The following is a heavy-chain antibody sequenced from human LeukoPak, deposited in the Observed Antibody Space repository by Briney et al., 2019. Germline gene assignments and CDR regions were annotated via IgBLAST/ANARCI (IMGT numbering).Heavy chain of an antibody. D-gene: IGHD2-2*02. CDR1: GGSISSGGYY. V-gene: IGHV4-31*03. CDR2: IYYSGST. J-gene: IGHJ6*03. CDR3: ARTLRRYCSSTSCYNTWYYYYMDV. Sequence: PSETLSLTCTVSGGSISSGGYYWSWIRQHPGKGLEWIGYIYYSGSTYYNPSFKSRVTISVDTSKNQFSLKLSSVTAADTAVYYCARTLRRYCSSTSCYNTWYYYYMDVSGKGTRVTVSS.